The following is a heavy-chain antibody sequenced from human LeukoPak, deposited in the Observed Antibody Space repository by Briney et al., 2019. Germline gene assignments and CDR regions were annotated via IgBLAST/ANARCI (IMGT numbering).Heavy chain of an antibody. CDR3: ARGINDFWSGYHFDY. Sequence: ASVKVSCKASGYTFTSYYMHWVRQASGQGLEWMGIINPSGGSTSYAQKFQGRVTMTRDTSTSTVYMELSSLRSEDTAVYYCARGINDFWSGYHFDYWGQGTLVTVSS. J-gene: IGHJ4*02. CDR2: INPSGGST. D-gene: IGHD3-3*01. V-gene: IGHV1-46*01. CDR1: GYTFTSYY.